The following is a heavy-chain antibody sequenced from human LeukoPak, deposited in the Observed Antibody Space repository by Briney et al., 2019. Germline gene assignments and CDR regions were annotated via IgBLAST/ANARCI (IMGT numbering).Heavy chain of an antibody. V-gene: IGHV3-74*01. D-gene: IGHD5-18*01. CDR1: GFTFTTYW. J-gene: IGHJ6*02. CDR3: ARDAVDTANAV. CDR2: INSDGSIT. Sequence: GGSLRLSCAASGFTFTTYWMHWVRHAPGKGLVWVSHINSDGSITSYADSVKGRFIISRDNAKNTLYLQMNSLRAEDTAVYYCARDAVDTANAVWGQGTTVTVSS.